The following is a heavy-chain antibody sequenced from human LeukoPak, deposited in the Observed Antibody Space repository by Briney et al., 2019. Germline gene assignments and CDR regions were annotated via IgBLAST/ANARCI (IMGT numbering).Heavy chain of an antibody. CDR2: ISYDGSNK. D-gene: IGHD3-16*01. CDR3: AKGPISYDYVSGLDY. J-gene: IGHJ4*02. Sequence: GGSLRLSCAASGFTFSSYWMSWVRQAPGKGLEWVAVISYDGSNKYYADSVKGRFTISRDNSKNTLYLQMNSLRAEDTAVYYCAKGPISYDYVSGLDYWGQGTLVTVSS. V-gene: IGHV3-30*18. CDR1: GFTFSSYW.